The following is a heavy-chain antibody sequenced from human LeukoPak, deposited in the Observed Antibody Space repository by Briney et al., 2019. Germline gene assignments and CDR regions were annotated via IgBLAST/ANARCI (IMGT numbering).Heavy chain of an antibody. J-gene: IGHJ1*01. CDR3: AIVLRLGSPEHLLH. CDR2: ITGSGDWT. CDR1: GLSFASYG. Sequence: GGSLRLSCAASGLSFASYGITWVRQAPGKGLEWVSVITGSGDWTNNADSVQGRFTVSRDTSMSTVYIQMSNLRAEDTAVYHCAIVLRLGSPEHLLHLAQGTLVTVSS. D-gene: IGHD3-10*01. V-gene: IGHV3-23*01.